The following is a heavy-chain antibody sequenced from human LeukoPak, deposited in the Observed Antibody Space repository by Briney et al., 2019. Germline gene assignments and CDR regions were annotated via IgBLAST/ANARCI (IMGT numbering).Heavy chain of an antibody. CDR1: GLALSDHY. J-gene: IGHJ4*02. V-gene: IGHV3-64D*09. CDR2: ISSNGGST. D-gene: IGHD6-19*01. CDR3: VKGQAGYSSGWYGAY. Sequence: GGSLRLSCAGSGLALSDHYMDWVRQAPGKGLEYVSAISSNGGSTYYADSVKGRFTISRDNSKNTLYLQMSSLRAEDTAVYYCVKGQAGYSSGWYGAYWGQGTLVTVSS.